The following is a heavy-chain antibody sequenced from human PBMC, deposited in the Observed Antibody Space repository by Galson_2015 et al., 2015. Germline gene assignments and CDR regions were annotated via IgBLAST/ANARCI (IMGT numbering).Heavy chain of an antibody. CDR3: AKGVGSDFYYANDY. D-gene: IGHD3-22*01. CDR1: GFTFSSYA. CDR2: ITASGGSP. Sequence: SLRLSCAASGFTFSSYAMSWVRQAPGKGLEWVSLITASGGSPYYADSVKRRFTISRDNSKNTLYLQMKSLRAEDTAMYYCAKGVGSDFYYANDYWGQGTLVTVSS. J-gene: IGHJ4*02. V-gene: IGHV3-23*01.